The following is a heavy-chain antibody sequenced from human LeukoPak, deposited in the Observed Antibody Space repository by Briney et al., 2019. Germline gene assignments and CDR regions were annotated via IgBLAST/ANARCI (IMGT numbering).Heavy chain of an antibody. CDR1: SGSISSGLYS. D-gene: IGHD3-10*01. V-gene: IGHV4-31*03. CDR3: ARESSGDPNWFDP. Sequence: SETLSLTCTVSSGSISSGLYSWSWIRQHPGKGLEWIGYIYYSGSTYYNPSLKSRVTISVDTSKNQFSLKLSSVTAADTAVYYCARESSGDPNWFDPWGQGTLVTVSS. J-gene: IGHJ5*02. CDR2: IYYSGST.